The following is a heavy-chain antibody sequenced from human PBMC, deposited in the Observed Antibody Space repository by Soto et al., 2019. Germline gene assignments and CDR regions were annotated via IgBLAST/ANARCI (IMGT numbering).Heavy chain of an antibody. Sequence: SETLSLTCAVYGGSVNGYYWNWIRQPPGKGLEWIGEINHTGGTHYNPSPKSRVTMSVDTSKNQFSLRLSSVTAADTAIYYCATRITVFGLLIPPFDPWGQGTQVTVSS. D-gene: IGHD3-3*01. V-gene: IGHV4-34*01. CDR2: INHTGGT. CDR3: ATRITVFGLLIPPFDP. CDR1: GGSVNGYY. J-gene: IGHJ5*02.